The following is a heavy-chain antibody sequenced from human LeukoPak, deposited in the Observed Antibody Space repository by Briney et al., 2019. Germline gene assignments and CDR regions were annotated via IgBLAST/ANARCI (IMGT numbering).Heavy chain of an antibody. CDR3: ARGIQLLGY. D-gene: IGHD1-1*01. J-gene: IGHJ4*02. CDR1: GFAFGTYS. V-gene: IGHV3-48*01. CDR2: ISSGSGTI. Sequence: PGGSLRLSCAASGFAFGTYSMNWVRQAPGKGLEWVAYISSGSGTIYYADSVNGRFTISRDNSKNTLYLQMNSLRAEDSAVYYCARGIQLLGYWGQGTLVTVSS.